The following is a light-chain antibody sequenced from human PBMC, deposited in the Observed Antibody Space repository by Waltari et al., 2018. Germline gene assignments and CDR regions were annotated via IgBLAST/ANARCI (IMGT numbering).Light chain of an antibody. Sequence: NFMLTQPHSVSESPGKTVTISCTRSSGSIDSNYVQWYQQRPGSSPTTVRYEGNQRPSWVPDRFSGSIDSSSNSASLTISGLKTEDEADYYCQSYDSSIVVFGGGTKLTVL. CDR1: SGSIDSNY. J-gene: IGLJ2*01. CDR3: QSYDSSIVV. CDR2: EGN. V-gene: IGLV6-57*01.